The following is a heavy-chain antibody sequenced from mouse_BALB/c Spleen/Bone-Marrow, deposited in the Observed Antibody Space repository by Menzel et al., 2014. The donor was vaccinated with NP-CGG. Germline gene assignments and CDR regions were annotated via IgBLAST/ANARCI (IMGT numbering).Heavy chain of an antibody. CDR3: AREGLPTVVDYFDY. CDR1: GYSITSDYA. D-gene: IGHD1-1*01. J-gene: IGHJ2*01. Sequence: EVQLQESGPGLVKPSQSLSLTCTVTGYSITSDYAWNWIRQFPGNKLEWMGYISYTGSTSYNPSLKSRISITRDTSKNQFFLQLSPVTTEGTATYYCAREGLPTVVDYFDYWGQGTPLTVSS. V-gene: IGHV3-2*02. CDR2: ISYTGST.